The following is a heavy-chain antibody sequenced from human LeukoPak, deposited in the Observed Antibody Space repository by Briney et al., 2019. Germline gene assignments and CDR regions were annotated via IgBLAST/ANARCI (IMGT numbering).Heavy chain of an antibody. CDR3: ARHDGSSAWYGDALDI. CDR2: IYYSGST. J-gene: IGHJ3*02. Sequence: PSETLSLTCTVSGGSISSSSYYWGWIRQPPGKGLEWIGSIYYSGSTYYNPSLKSRVTISVDTSKNQFSLKLSSVTAADTAVYYCARHDGSSAWYGDALDIWGQGTMVTVSS. CDR1: GGSISSSSYY. D-gene: IGHD6-19*01. V-gene: IGHV4-39*01.